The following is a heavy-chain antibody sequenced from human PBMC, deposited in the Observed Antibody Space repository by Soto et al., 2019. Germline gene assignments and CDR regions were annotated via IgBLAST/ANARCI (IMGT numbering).Heavy chain of an antibody. D-gene: IGHD2-15*01. CDR1: GGTFSSYA. CDR3: ARDHYCSGGSCFWGGWFDP. Sequence: QVQLVQSGAAVKKPGSSVKVSCTASGGTFSSYAISWVRQAPGQGLEWMGGIIPIFGTANYAQKFQGRVTITADESTSTAYMELISLRSEDTAVYYCARDHYCSGGSCFWGGWFDPWGQGTLVTVSS. CDR2: IIPIFGTA. J-gene: IGHJ5*02. V-gene: IGHV1-69*01.